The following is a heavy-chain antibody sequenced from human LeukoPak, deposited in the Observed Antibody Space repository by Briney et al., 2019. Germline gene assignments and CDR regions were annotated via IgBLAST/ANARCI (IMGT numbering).Heavy chain of an antibody. J-gene: IGHJ6*02. CDR1: GITFRTYA. D-gene: IGHD2-21*02. Sequence: GGSLRLSCAASGITFRTYALNWVRQAPGKGLEWVSGIGGGGDMTNYADTVKGRFTISRDNSKTTLNLQMNSLRAEDTAVYYCAYCGGDCYSNYYYGMDVWGQGTTVTVSS. V-gene: IGHV3-23*01. CDR2: IGGGGDMT. CDR3: AYCGGDCYSNYYYGMDV.